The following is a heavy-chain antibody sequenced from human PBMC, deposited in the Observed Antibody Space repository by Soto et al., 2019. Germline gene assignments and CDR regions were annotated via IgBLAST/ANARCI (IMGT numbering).Heavy chain of an antibody. D-gene: IGHD2-8*01. J-gene: IGHJ4*02. CDR1: GDSVSSGIYY. CDR3: ASATNTLLY. Sequence: QVQLQESGPGLVKPSETLSLSCTVSGDSVSSGIYYWTWIRQPPGKGLEWIGYISNTGSTIYSPSLNSRVTISLDMSRNQFSLRLSSVTAADKAVYYCASATNTLLYWGQGILVTVSS. CDR2: ISNTGST. V-gene: IGHV4-61*01.